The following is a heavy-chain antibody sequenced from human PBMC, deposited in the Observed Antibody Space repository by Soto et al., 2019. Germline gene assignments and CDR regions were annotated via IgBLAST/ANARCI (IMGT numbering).Heavy chain of an antibody. Sequence: GRWLEWVSYISSSSCTIYYADSVKGRFTISRDNAKNSLDRQMNSLRAEDTAVYYCARYVLFFFFRSKAAYYYNY. D-gene: IGHD3-16*01. V-gene: IGHV3-48*01. CDR3: ARYVLFFFFRSKAAYYYNY. J-gene: IGHJ6*01. CDR2: ISSSSCTI.